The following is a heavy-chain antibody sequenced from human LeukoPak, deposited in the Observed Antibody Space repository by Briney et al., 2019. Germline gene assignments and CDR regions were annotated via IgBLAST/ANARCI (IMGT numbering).Heavy chain of an antibody. CDR2: IYYSGNT. J-gene: IGHJ2*01. D-gene: IGHD1-14*01. CDR1: GGSISSYY. Sequence: PSETLSLTCTVSGGSISSYYWSWIRQPPGKGLEYIGYIYYSGNTNSNPSLNSRVTISVDTSKNQFSLKLSSVTAADTAVYYCARRGSGASLEYYFDLWGRGTPVTVSS. V-gene: IGHV4-59*08. CDR3: ARRGSGASLEYYFDL.